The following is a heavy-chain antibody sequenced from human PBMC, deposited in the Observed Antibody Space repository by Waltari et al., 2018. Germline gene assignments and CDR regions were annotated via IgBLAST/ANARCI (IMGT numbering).Heavy chain of an antibody. CDR1: GGSISSGGYY. D-gene: IGHD3-10*01. Sequence: QVQLQESGPGLVKPSQTLSLTCTVSGGSISSGGYYWSWIRQHPGKGLEWIGYIHYSGSTYYNPSLKSRVTISVDTSKNQFSLKLSSVTAADRAVYYCARGHWYYYGSGPSDFDYWGQGTLVTVSS. CDR3: ARGHWYYYGSGPSDFDY. CDR2: IHYSGST. V-gene: IGHV4-31*03. J-gene: IGHJ4*02.